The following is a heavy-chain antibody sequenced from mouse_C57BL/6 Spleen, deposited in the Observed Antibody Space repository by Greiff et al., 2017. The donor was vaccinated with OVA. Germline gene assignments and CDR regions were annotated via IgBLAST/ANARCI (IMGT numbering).Heavy chain of an antibody. CDR3: VLYGNYAFAY. CDR1: GFTFKDYY. D-gene: IGHD2-1*01. V-gene: IGHV14-2*01. Sequence: EVQLQQSGAELVKPGASVKLSCTASGFTFKDYYMHWVKQRTEQGLEWIGRIDPEDGETKYAPQFQGKATITADTSSNTAYLQLSSLTSEDTAVYYCVLYGNYAFAYWGQGTLVTVSA. CDR2: IDPEDGET. J-gene: IGHJ3*01.